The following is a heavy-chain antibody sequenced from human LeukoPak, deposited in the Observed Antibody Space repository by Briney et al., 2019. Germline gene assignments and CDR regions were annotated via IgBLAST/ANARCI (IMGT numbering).Heavy chain of an antibody. J-gene: IGHJ5*02. CDR1: GGSIGSSAYF. V-gene: IGHV4-39*01. CDR3: ARSTTIKGWFDP. CDR2: IYYSGST. Sequence: SETLSLTCTVSGGSIGSSAYFWGWIRQPPGKGLEWIGSIYYSGSTYYSPSLGSRVTMSVDTSKNQFSLNLTSVTAADTAVYFCARSTTIKGWFDPWGQGTLVIVSS. D-gene: IGHD4-11*01.